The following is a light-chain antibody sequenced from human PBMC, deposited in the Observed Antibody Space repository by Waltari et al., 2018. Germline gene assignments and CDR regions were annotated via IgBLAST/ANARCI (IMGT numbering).Light chain of an antibody. CDR2: DAS. V-gene: IGKV3-11*01. J-gene: IGKJ4*01. CDR1: QSISTY. CDR3: QQRSNWPGGA. Sequence: EIVLTQSPATLSLSPGERATLSCRASQSISTYLAWYQQKPGQAHRLLIYDASNRATDVPARFSGSGSGTDFTLTISRLEPEDFAVYYCQQRSNWPGGAFGGGTKIEIK.